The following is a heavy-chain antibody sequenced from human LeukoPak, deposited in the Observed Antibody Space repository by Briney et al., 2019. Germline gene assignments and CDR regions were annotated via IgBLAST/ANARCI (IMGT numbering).Heavy chain of an antibody. Sequence: GGSLRLSCAASGFTFSDYYMSWIRQAPGKGLEWVSYISSGSTYTSYADSVKGRFTISGDNAKNSLYLQMNSLRAEDTAVYYCARARDYFDYWGQGTLVTVSS. V-gene: IGHV3-11*06. CDR2: ISSGSTYT. CDR1: GFTFSDYY. CDR3: ARARDYFDY. J-gene: IGHJ4*02.